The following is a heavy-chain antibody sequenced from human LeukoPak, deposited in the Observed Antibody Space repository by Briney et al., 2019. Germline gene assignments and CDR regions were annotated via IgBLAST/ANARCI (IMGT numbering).Heavy chain of an antibody. Sequence: SETLSLTCAVYGGSFSGYYWSWVRQPPGKGLEWIGEISHSGSTNYNPSLKSRVTISVDTSKNQFSLKLSSVTAADTAVYYCAAQYSGYVRLDYWGQGTLVTVSS. V-gene: IGHV4-34*01. D-gene: IGHD5-12*01. CDR3: AAQYSGYVRLDY. J-gene: IGHJ4*02. CDR2: ISHSGST. CDR1: GGSFSGYY.